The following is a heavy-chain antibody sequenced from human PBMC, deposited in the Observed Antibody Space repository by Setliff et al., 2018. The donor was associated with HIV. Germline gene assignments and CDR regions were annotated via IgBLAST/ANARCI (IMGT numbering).Heavy chain of an antibody. V-gene: IGHV5-51*01. CDR2: FYPGDFDT. J-gene: IGHJ6*03. D-gene: IGHD1-26*01. CDR3: ARQKRRIVGATKWIGDYYYMDV. CDR1: GYSFSDYW. Sequence: PGESLKISCKGYGYSFSDYWIGWVRQMPGKGLEWMGIFYPGDFDTRKRPSFEGQVTMSGDKSISTAYLQWSSLKASDTAMYYCARQKRRIVGATKWIGDYYYMDVWGKGTTVTVSS.